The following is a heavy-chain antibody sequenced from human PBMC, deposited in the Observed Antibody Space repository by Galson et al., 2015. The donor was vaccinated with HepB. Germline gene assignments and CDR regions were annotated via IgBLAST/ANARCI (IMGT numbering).Heavy chain of an antibody. Sequence: CAISGDSVSSNSAAWNWIRQSPSRGLEWLGRTYYRSKWYNDYAVFVESRITINSDTSKNQFSLQLKSVTPEDTAVYFCARGSSDWYGAFDFWGQGRMVTVSS. D-gene: IGHD6-19*01. CDR3: ARGSSDWYGAFDF. V-gene: IGHV6-1*01. CDR1: GDSVSSNSAA. J-gene: IGHJ3*01. CDR2: TYYRSKWYN.